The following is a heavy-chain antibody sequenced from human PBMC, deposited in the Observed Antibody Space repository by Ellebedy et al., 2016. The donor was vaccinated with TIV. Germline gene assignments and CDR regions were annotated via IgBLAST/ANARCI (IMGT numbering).Heavy chain of an antibody. Sequence: GESLKISXAASGFTFSSYWMSWVRQAPGKGLEWVANIKQDGSEKYYVDSVKGRFTISRDNAKNSLYLQMNSLRAEDTAVYYCARELLSIAVAGALNYWGQGTLATVSS. D-gene: IGHD6-19*01. J-gene: IGHJ4*02. V-gene: IGHV3-7*01. CDR3: ARELLSIAVAGALNY. CDR2: IKQDGSEK. CDR1: GFTFSSYW.